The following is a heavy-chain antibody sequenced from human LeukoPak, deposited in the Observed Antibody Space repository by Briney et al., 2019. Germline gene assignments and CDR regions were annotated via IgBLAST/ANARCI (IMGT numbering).Heavy chain of an antibody. CDR3: AKDHTQQLPWTYYYYMDV. CDR2: ISYDGSNK. D-gene: IGHD6-13*01. CDR1: GFTFSSYG. Sequence: PGGSLRLSCAASGFTFSSYGMHWVRQAPGKGLEWVAVISYDGSNKYYADSVKGRFTISRDNSKNTLYLQMNSLRAEDTAVYYCAKDHTQQLPWTYYYYMDVWGKGTTVTISS. V-gene: IGHV3-30*18. J-gene: IGHJ6*03.